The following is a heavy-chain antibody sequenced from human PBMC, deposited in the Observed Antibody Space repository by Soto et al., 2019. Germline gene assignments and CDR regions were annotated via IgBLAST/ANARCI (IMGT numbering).Heavy chain of an antibody. CDR2: ISSSSSYT. V-gene: IGHV3-11*06. Sequence: GGSLRLSCAASGFTFSDYYMSWIRQAPGKGLEWVSYISSSSSYTNYADSVKGRFTISRDNAKNSLYLQMNSLRAEDTAVYYCARPDYYYYGMDVWGQGTTVTVSS. CDR1: GFTFSDYY. J-gene: IGHJ6*02. CDR3: ARPDYYYYGMDV.